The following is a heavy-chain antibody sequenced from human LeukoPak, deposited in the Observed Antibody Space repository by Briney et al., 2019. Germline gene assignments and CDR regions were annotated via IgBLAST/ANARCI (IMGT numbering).Heavy chain of an antibody. Sequence: SVKVSCKASGYTFTGYYMHWVRQAPGQGLEWMGGIIPIFGTANYAQKFQGRVTITADESTSTAYMELSSLRSEDTAVYYCARGVRAYYDFWSGYYYYFDYWGQGTLVTVSS. CDR1: GYTFTGYY. V-gene: IGHV1-69*13. CDR2: IIPIFGTA. J-gene: IGHJ4*02. CDR3: ARGVRAYYDFWSGYYYYFDY. D-gene: IGHD3-3*01.